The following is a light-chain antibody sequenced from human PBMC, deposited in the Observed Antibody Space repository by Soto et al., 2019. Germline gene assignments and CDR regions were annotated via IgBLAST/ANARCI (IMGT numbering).Light chain of an antibody. CDR2: GAT. J-gene: IGKJ2*01. Sequence: DIRMTQSPSSLSASVGDRVTITCRASQTISIYFNWYQVKPGKAPNHLIYGATRLQTGFPSWFTGSGSGTEFSPTITSLQPADLATYFCQESYSFPYAFGQATGLEIK. CDR3: QESYSFPYA. V-gene: IGKV1-39*01. CDR1: QTISIY.